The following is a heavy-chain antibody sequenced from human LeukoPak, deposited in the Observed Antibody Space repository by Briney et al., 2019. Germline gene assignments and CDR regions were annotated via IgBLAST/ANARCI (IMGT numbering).Heavy chain of an antibody. CDR1: GFTFSSYA. CDR2: ISGSGGST. J-gene: IGHJ4*02. D-gene: IGHD3-16*01. Sequence: GGSLRLSCAASGFTFSSYAMSWVRQAPGKGLERVSAISGSGGSTYYADSVKGRFTISRDNSKNTLYLQMNSLRAEDTAVYYCAKDPMITSGYFDYWGQGTLVTVSS. V-gene: IGHV3-23*01. CDR3: AKDPMITSGYFDY.